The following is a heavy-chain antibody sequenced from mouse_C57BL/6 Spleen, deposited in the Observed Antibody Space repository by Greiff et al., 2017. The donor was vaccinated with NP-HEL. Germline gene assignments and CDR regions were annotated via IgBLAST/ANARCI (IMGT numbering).Heavy chain of an antibody. CDR3: ARITTVVAPFDY. CDR1: GYTFTDYY. J-gene: IGHJ2*01. Sequence: EVKLMESGPVLVKPGASVKMSCKASGYTFTDYYMNWVKQSHGKSLEWIGVINPYNGGTSYNQKFKGKATLTVDKSSSTAYMELNSLTSEDSAVYYCARITTVVAPFDYWGQGTTLTVSS. V-gene: IGHV1-19*01. D-gene: IGHD1-1*01. CDR2: INPYNGGT.